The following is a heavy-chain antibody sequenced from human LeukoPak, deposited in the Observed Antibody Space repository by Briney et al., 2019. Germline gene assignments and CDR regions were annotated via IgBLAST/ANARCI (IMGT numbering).Heavy chain of an antibody. J-gene: IGHJ3*02. D-gene: IGHD5-12*01. CDR2: IYYSGST. Sequence: SETLSLTCTVSGGSISSYYWSWIRQPPGKGLEWIGYIYYSGSTNYNPSLKSRVTISVDTSKNQFSLKLSSVTAADTAVYYCARGGYGEAFDIWGQGTMVTVSS. CDR1: GGSISSYY. CDR3: ARGGYGEAFDI. V-gene: IGHV4-59*01.